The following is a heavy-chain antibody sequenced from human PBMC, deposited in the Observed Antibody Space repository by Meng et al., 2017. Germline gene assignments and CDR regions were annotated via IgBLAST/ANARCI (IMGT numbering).Heavy chain of an antibody. CDR3: ARDSYDSSGYGDY. D-gene: IGHD3-22*01. J-gene: IGHJ4*02. Sequence: QVQLVGSGGGVVQPGRSLRLSCAASGFTFSSYAMHWVRQAPGKGLEWVAVISYDGSNKYYADSVKGRFTISRDNSKNTLYLQMNSLRAEDTAVYYCARDSYDSSGYGDYWGQGTLVTVSS. V-gene: IGHV3-30*01. CDR2: ISYDGSNK. CDR1: GFTFSSYA.